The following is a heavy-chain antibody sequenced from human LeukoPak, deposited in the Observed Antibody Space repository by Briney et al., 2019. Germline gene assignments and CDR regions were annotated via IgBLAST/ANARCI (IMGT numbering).Heavy chain of an antibody. CDR3: GRDVAAAGYN. V-gene: IGHV3-74*01. J-gene: IGHJ4*02. CDR1: GFTFSTSW. Sequence: PGGSLRLSCAASGFTFSTSWMHWVRQAPGEGLVWVSRIDTDGSRVGYADSVKGRFTISRDNAKNTLYLQMNSLRVEDTAVYFCGRDVAAAGYNWGQGTLVAVSS. CDR2: IDTDGSRV. D-gene: IGHD6-13*01.